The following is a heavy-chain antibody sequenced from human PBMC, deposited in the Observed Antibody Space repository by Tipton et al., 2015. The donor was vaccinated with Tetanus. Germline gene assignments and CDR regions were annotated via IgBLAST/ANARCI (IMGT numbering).Heavy chain of an antibody. Sequence: TLSLTCSVSGDSISSFYWSWIRQPAGKGLEWIGRIYTSGSTNYNPSLKSRVTMSVDTSKRQFSLKLNSVTAADTAVYYCARVLPVNRAGWGLGTLVTVSS. D-gene: IGHD4-17*01. V-gene: IGHV4-4*07. J-gene: IGHJ4*02. CDR1: GDSISSFY. CDR3: ARVLPVNRAG. CDR2: IYTSGST.